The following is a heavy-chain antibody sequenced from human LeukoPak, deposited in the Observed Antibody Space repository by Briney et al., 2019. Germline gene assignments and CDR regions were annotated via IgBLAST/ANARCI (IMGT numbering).Heavy chain of an antibody. J-gene: IGHJ4*02. V-gene: IGHV4-59*12. CDR3: ASFYDFWSGYYN. D-gene: IGHD3-3*01. CDR2: IYYCGST. CDR1: GGSISSYY. Sequence: SETLSLTCTVSGGSISSYYWGWIRQHPGKRMEWIGYIYYCGSTNYNPSLKSRVTISVDTSKNQFSLKLSSVTAADTAVYYCASFYDFWSGYYNWGQGTLVTVSS.